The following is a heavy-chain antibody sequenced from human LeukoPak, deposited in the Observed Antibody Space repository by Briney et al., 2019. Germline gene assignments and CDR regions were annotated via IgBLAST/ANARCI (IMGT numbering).Heavy chain of an antibody. CDR2: IGSGGST. CDR1: GFTFTNYA. D-gene: IGHD3-16*01. Sequence: GGSLRLSCAASGFTFTNYAMSWGRQAPGKGLEWVSTIGSGGSTYYADSVKGRFTTSRDNSKNTLYLQMNSLRAEDTAVYYCAKLGLKLGGDYWGQGALVTVSS. J-gene: IGHJ4*02. CDR3: AKLGLKLGGDY. V-gene: IGHV3-23*01.